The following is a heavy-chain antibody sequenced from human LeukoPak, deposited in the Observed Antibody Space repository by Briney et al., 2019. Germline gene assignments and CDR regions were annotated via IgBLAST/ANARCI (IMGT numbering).Heavy chain of an antibody. Sequence: GASVKVSCKASGYTFTGYYMHWVRQAPGQGLEWMGRINPNSGGTNYAQKFQGRVTMTRDTSISTAYMELSRLRSDDTAVYYCARGGGSFSDVGPTFDPWGQGTLVTFSS. CDR2: INPNSGGT. D-gene: IGHD3-16*01. CDR1: GYTFTGYY. CDR3: ARGGGSFSDVGPTFDP. J-gene: IGHJ5*02. V-gene: IGHV1-2*06.